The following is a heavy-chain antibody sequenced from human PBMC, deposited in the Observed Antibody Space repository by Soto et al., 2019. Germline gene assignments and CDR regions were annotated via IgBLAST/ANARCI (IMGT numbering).Heavy chain of an antibody. CDR2: IGAYNGNT. V-gene: IGHV1-18*01. D-gene: IGHD4-17*01. J-gene: IGHJ4*02. Sequence: ASVKVTCKASGYTYTNYDVNWVRQAPGQGLEWMGWIGAYNGNTNYAQKFQGRVTMTTDTSTSTAYLELRSLRSDDTAVYYCARGYGDYIRAVDYWGQGTLVTVSS. CDR3: ARGYGDYIRAVDY. CDR1: GYTYTNYD.